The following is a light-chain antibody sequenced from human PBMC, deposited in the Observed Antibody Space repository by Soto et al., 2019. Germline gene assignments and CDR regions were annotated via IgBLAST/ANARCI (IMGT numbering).Light chain of an antibody. CDR2: DAS. CDR1: RDITHY. CDR3: QQYGNVPPFS. V-gene: IGKV1-33*01. Sequence: DIQMTQSPSSLSASVGDRVTITCQASRDITHYLNWYQQKPGDAPKLLIYDASNLETGVPSRFSGSGSGTHFTFTISSLQPEDSATDYCQQYGNVPPFSFGPGTKVEIK. J-gene: IGKJ3*01.